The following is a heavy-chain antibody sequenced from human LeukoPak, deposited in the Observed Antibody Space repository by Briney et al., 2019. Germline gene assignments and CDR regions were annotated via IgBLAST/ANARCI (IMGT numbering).Heavy chain of an antibody. V-gene: IGHV1-2*02. CDR1: GFTFTDYY. D-gene: IGHD1-7*01. Sequence: GASVKVSCKASGFTFTDYYMHWVRQAPGHGPEWMGWINPYSGGTNYAQNFQGRVTMARDTPISTAYMELSRLRSDDTAVYYCARDVGTTEVWFDPWGQGTLVTVSS. CDR2: INPYSGGT. J-gene: IGHJ5*02. CDR3: ARDVGTTEVWFDP.